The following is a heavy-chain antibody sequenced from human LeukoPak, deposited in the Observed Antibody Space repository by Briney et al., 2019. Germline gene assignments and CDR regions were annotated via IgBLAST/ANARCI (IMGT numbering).Heavy chain of an antibody. CDR1: GGTFSTLD. D-gene: IGHD5-12*01. V-gene: IGHV1-69*13. J-gene: IGHJ4*02. CDR3: ARLGSGYDPGDF. CDR2: IIPLFGPA. Sequence: SVKVSCKASGGTFSTLDISWVRQAPGHGLEWMGGIIPLFGPANYAQKLQDRVTIIADESTTTAYMELSSLRSEDTAVYYCARLGSGYDPGDFWGQGTLVTVST.